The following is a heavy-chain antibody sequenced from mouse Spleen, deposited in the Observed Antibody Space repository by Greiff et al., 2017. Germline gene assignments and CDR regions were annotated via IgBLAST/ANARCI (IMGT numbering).Heavy chain of an antibody. J-gene: IGHJ3*01. Sequence: VQLQQSGPELVKPGASVKISCKASGYTFTDYYMNWVKQSHGKSLEWIGDINPNNGGTSYNQKFKGKATLTVDKSSSTAYMELRSLTSEDSAVYYCARLGYYAWFAYWGQGTLVTVSA. CDR3: ARLGYYAWFAY. D-gene: IGHD2-3*01. CDR2: INPNNGGT. V-gene: IGHV1-26*01. CDR1: GYTFTDYY.